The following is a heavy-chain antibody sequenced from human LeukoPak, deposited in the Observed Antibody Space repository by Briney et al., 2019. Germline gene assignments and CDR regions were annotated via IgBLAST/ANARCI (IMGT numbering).Heavy chain of an antibody. Sequence: SETLSLTCTVSGGSISSSSYYWGWIRQPPGKGLEWIGHIYHSGDTSYNPSLKSRVTISIDTSKNQFSLQLSSVTAADTAVFYCACLAASGLVDYWGQGTLVTVSS. CDR3: ACLAASGLVDY. J-gene: IGHJ4*02. V-gene: IGHV4-39*07. CDR1: GGSISSSSYY. CDR2: IYHSGDT. D-gene: IGHD6-13*01.